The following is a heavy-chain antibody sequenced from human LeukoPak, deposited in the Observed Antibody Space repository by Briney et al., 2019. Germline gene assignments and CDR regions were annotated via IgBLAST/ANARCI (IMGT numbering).Heavy chain of an antibody. CDR2: INPSGGST. J-gene: IGHJ4*02. CDR3: ARGGPEYLSDY. V-gene: IGHV1-46*01. D-gene: IGHD2-2*02. Sequence: ASVKVSCKASGYTFTSYYMHWVRQAPGQGLVWMGIINPSGGSTSYAQKFQGRVTMARDTSTSTVYMELSSLRSEDTAVYYCARGGPEYLSDYWGQGTLVTVSS. CDR1: GYTFTSYY.